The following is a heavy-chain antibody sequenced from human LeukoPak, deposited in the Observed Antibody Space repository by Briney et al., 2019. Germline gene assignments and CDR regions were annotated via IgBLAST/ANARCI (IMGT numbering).Heavy chain of an antibody. D-gene: IGHD3-10*01. CDR3: AKSFWWFGEFSPFDY. Sequence: PGGSLRLSCAASGFTVSSNYMSWVRQAPGKGLEWVSVTYSGGRTYYADSVKGRFTISRDNAKNSLYLQMNSLRAEDTAVYYCAKSFWWFGEFSPFDYWGQGTLVTVSS. J-gene: IGHJ4*02. CDR2: TYSGGRT. CDR1: GFTVSSNY. V-gene: IGHV3-53*01.